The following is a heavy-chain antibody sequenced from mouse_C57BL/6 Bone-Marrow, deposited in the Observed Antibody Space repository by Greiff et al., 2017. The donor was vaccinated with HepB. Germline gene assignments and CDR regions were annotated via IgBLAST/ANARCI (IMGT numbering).Heavy chain of an antibody. J-gene: IGHJ4*01. Sequence: QVQLQQPGAELVKPGASVKLSCKASGYTFTSYWMHWVKQRPGQGLEWIGMIHPNSGSTNYNEKFKSKATLTVDKSSSTAYMQLSSLTSEDSAVYYCARDYGSSLLGYWGQGTSVTVSS. CDR1: GYTFTSYW. CDR2: IHPNSGST. CDR3: ARDYGSSLLGY. D-gene: IGHD1-1*01. V-gene: IGHV1-64*01.